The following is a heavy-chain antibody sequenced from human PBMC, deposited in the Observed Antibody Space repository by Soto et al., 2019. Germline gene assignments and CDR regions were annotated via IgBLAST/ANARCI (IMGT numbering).Heavy chain of an antibody. CDR2: ISYDGSNK. CDR3: ARENLSWFDP. Sequence: QVQLVESRGGVVQPGRSLRLSCAASGFTFSSYAMHWVRQAPGKGLEWVAVISYDGSNKYYADSVKGRFTISRDNSKNTLYLQMNSLRAEDTAVYYCARENLSWFDPWGQGTLVTVSS. V-gene: IGHV3-30-3*01. CDR1: GFTFSSYA. J-gene: IGHJ5*02.